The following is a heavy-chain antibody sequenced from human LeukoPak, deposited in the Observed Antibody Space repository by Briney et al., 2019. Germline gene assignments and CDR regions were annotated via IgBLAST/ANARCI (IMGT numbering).Heavy chain of an antibody. V-gene: IGHV3-23*01. Sequence: GGSLRLSCAASGFTFGSSAMSWVRQAPGKGLEWVSAISGSGGSTYYADSVKGRFTISRDNSKNTLYLQMNSLRAEDTAVYYCAKEGGSPPWFDPWGQGTLVTVSS. CDR1: GFTFGSSA. D-gene: IGHD2-15*01. J-gene: IGHJ5*02. CDR3: AKEGGSPPWFDP. CDR2: ISGSGGST.